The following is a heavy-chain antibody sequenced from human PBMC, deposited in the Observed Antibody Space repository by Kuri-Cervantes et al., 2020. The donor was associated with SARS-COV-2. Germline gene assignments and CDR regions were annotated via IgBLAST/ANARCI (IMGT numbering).Heavy chain of an antibody. Sequence: GESLKISCAASGFTVSSNYMSWVRQAPGKGLEWVSAISGSGGSTYYADSVKGRFTISRDNSKNTLYLQMNSLRAEDTAVYYCATELTYSSGWYGVWDYWGQGTLVTVSS. CDR1: GFTVSSNY. D-gene: IGHD6-19*01. CDR3: ATELTYSSGWYGVWDY. J-gene: IGHJ4*02. CDR2: ISGSGGST. V-gene: IGHV3-23*01.